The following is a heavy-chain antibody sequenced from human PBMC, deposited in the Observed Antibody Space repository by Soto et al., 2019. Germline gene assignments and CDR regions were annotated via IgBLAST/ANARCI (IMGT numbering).Heavy chain of an antibody. CDR1: GFTFSSYA. CDR3: ARDFYYGSGSYPDY. D-gene: IGHD3-10*01. J-gene: IGHJ4*01. Sequence: QVQLVESGGGVVQPGRSLRLSCAASGFTFSSYAMHWVRQAPGKGLEWVAVISYDGSNKYYADSVKGRFTISRDNSKNTLYLQMNSLRAEDTAVYYCARDFYYGSGSYPDYWGHGTLVTVSS. CDR2: ISYDGSNK. V-gene: IGHV3-30-3*01.